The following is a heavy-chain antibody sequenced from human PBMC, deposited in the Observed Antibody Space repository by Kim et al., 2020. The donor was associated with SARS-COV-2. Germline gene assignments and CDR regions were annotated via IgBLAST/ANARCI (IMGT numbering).Heavy chain of an antibody. CDR2: ITGSGGST. CDR1: GFIFSSYA. D-gene: IGHD1-26*01. Sequence: GGSLRLSCAASGFIFSSYAMSWVRQAPGKGLEWVSAITGSGGSTYHADFVKSRFTNSRDNSKNTRYLQMNSLTAEDTAVYYCAKDEVGDNNDYYHYWGQGTLVTVSS. V-gene: IGHV3-23*01. J-gene: IGHJ4*02. CDR3: AKDEVGDNNDYYHY.